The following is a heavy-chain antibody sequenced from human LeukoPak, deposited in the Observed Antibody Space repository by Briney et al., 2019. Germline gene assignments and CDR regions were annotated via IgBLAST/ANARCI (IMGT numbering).Heavy chain of an antibody. CDR1: GYTFTSYG. V-gene: IGHV1-18*01. D-gene: IGHD1-26*01. Sequence: ASVKVSCKASGYTFTSYGISWGRQGPGQGHELMGWISAYNGNTNYAQKLQGRVTMTTDTSTSTAYMELRSLRSDDTDVYYCARDLELVGAPYAFDIWGQGTMVTVSS. CDR3: ARDLELVGAPYAFDI. CDR2: ISAYNGNT. J-gene: IGHJ3*02.